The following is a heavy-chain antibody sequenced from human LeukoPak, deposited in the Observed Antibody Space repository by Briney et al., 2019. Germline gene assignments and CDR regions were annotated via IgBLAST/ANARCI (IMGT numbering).Heavy chain of an antibody. Sequence: SETLSLTCTVSGGSISSGSYYWSWIRQPAGKGLEWIGRIYTSGNTNYNPSLKSRVTISVDTSKNQFSLKLSSVTAADTAVYYCARERGVPAAMRDDHAFDIWGQGTMVTVSS. CDR1: GGSISSGSYY. D-gene: IGHD2-2*01. J-gene: IGHJ3*02. CDR2: IYTSGNT. CDR3: ARERGVPAAMRDDHAFDI. V-gene: IGHV4-61*02.